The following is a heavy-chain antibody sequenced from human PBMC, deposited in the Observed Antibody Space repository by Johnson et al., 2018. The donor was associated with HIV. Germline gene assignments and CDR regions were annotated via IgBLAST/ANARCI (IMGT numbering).Heavy chain of an antibody. CDR1: GFTFRDYG. D-gene: IGHD4-17*01. V-gene: IGHV3-NL1*01. CDR3: AKDDYGDLWVGAFDI. J-gene: IGHJ3*02. CDR2: IYGGGTT. Sequence: QVQLVESGGGVVQPRGSLRLSCAASGFTFRDYGMHWVRQAPGKGLEWVSLIYGGGTTYYAGSVKGRFTVSRDNSKNTLYLQMNNLRAEDTAMYYCAKDDYGDLWVGAFDIWGQGTMVTVSS.